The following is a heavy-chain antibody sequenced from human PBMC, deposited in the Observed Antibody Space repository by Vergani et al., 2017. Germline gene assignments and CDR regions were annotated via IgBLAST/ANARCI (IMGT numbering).Heavy chain of an antibody. CDR2: IIPILGIA. V-gene: IGHV1-69*08. CDR1: GGTFSSYT. CDR3: ARDSVASAAFDI. D-gene: IGHD6-19*01. Sequence: QVQLVQSGAEVKKPGSSVKVSCKASGGTFSSYTISWVRQAPGQGLEWMGRIIPILGIANYAQKFQGRVTITADKSTSTAYMELSSLRSEGTAVYYCARDSVASAAFDIWGQGTMVTVSS. J-gene: IGHJ3*02.